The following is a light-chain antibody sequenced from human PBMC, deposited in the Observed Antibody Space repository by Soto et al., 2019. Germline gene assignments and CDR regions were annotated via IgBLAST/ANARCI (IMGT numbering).Light chain of an antibody. J-gene: IGKJ2*01. CDR2: WAS. CDR1: PSVLSSSNSKNY. Sequence: DFVMTQTPDSLAVSLGERATINCKSSPSVLSSSNSKNYLAWYQQKPGQPPRLLIYWASTRNSGVPDRFSGSGSGTDFTLTISSLHTEDVAVYYCQQYYSTPYTFGQGTKLEIK. CDR3: QQYYSTPYT. V-gene: IGKV4-1*01.